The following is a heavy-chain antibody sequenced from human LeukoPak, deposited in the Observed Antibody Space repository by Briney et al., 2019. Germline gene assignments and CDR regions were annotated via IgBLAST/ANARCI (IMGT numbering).Heavy chain of an antibody. D-gene: IGHD4-23*01. CDR1: GGSFSSYY. J-gene: IGHJ3*02. CDR3: ASYGGSVGRAFEI. CDR2: IYYSGST. V-gene: IGHV4-59*08. Sequence: PSETLSLTCTVSGGSFSSYYWNWIRQPPGKGLELIGYIYYSGSTNYNPSLKSRVAISVDTSKNQFSLKLSSVTAADTAVYYCASYGGSVGRAFEIWGQGTMVTVSS.